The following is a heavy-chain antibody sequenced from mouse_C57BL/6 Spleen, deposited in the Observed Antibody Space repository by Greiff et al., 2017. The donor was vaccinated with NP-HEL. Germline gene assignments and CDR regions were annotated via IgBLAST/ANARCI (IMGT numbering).Heavy chain of an antibody. J-gene: IGHJ1*03. CDR2: IRLKSDNYAT. V-gene: IGHV6-3*01. Sequence: EVKLMESGGGLVQPGGSMKLSCVASGFTFSNYWMNWVRQSPEKGLEWVAQIRLKSDNYATHYAESVKGRLTISRDDSKSSVYLQMNNLRAEDTGIYYCTKKYFDVWGTGTTVTVSS. CDR3: TKKYFDV. CDR1: GFTFSNYW.